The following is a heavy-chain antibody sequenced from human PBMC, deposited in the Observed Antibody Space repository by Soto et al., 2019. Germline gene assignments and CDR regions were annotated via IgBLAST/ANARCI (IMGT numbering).Heavy chain of an antibody. J-gene: IGHJ5*02. CDR1: VGSLRNYY. V-gene: IGHV4-34*01. CDR3: ARGERFPWAYFDP. Sequence: PSETLSLTCSVYVGSLRNYYRIWPRQPPGKGLEWIGEVYHSGEATYNPSLQSRVSMSLDTSNNHFSLKMTSVTAADTAIYFCARGERFPWAYFDPWGQGTQVTVSS. CDR2: VYHSGEA. D-gene: IGHD1-26*01.